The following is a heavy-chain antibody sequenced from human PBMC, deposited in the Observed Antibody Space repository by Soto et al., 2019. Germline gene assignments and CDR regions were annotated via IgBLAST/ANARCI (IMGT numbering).Heavy chain of an antibody. V-gene: IGHV3-21*01. CDR3: ARDGPMVRGVIRYFQH. CDR1: GVTFSSYS. Sequence: PGGSLRLSCAASGVTFSSYSMNWVRQAPGKGLEWVSSISSSSYIYYADSVKGRFTISRDNAKNSLYLQMNSLRAEDTAVYYCARDGPMVRGVIRYFQHWGQGTLVTVSS. J-gene: IGHJ1*01. CDR2: ISSSSYI. D-gene: IGHD3-10*01.